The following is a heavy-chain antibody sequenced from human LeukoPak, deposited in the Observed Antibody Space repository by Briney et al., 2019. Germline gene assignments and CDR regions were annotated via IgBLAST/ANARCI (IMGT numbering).Heavy chain of an antibody. CDR1: GYTFTGYY. Sequence: ASVKVSCKASGYTFTGYYMHWVRRAPGQGLEWMGWINPNSGGTNYAQKFQGRVTMTRDTSISTPYMELSRLRSDDTAVYYCAREYCSSTSSSIFGPWGQGTLVTVSS. CDR3: AREYCSSTSSSIFGP. D-gene: IGHD2-2*01. J-gene: IGHJ5*02. V-gene: IGHV1-2*02. CDR2: INPNSGGT.